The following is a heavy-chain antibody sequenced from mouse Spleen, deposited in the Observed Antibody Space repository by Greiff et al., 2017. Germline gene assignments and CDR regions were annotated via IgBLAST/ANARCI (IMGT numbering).Heavy chain of an antibody. CDR3: ARYYGSSSYWYFDV. CDR1: GYTFTDYY. J-gene: IGHJ1*01. V-gene: IGHV1-19*01. CDR2: INPYNGGT. Sequence: EVKLQESGPVLVKPGASVKMSCKASGYTFTDYYMNWVKQSHGKSLEWIGVINPYNGGTSYNQKFKGKATLTVDKSSSTAYMELNSLTSEDSAVYYCARYYGSSSYWYFDVWGAGTTVTVSS. D-gene: IGHD1-1*01.